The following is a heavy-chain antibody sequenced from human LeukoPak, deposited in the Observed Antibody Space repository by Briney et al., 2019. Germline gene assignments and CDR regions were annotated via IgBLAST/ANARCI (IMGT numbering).Heavy chain of an antibody. Sequence: PGGSLRLSCVTSGFIFSNYAMTWVRQPPGKGLEWVAAIGSGGDAKYADSVKGRFTVSRDNSKKTLYLQMSSLRVEGSAMYYCAYKWSCDFWGQGTLVTVSS. J-gene: IGHJ4*02. D-gene: IGHD1-1*01. CDR2: IGSGGDA. CDR1: GFIFSNYA. CDR3: AYKWSCDF. V-gene: IGHV3-23*01.